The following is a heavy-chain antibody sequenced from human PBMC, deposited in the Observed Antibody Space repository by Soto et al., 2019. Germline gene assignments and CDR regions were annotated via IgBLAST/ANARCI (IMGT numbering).Heavy chain of an antibody. J-gene: IGHJ5*01. V-gene: IGHV4-59*08. CDR1: GGSISSYY. D-gene: IGHD3-22*01. CDR2: IYYTGTT. Sequence: SETLSLTCTVSGGSISSYYWSWIRQPPGKGLEWIGYIYYTGTTTYNPSIKSRVTISVGSSKNQFSLNLTSVSAADTAVYYCARLGGFYQSLDSWGQGTPVTV. CDR3: ARLGGFYQSLDS.